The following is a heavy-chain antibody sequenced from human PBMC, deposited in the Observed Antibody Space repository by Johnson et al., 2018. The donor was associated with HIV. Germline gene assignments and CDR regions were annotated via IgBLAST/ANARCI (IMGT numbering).Heavy chain of an antibody. CDR1: GFTFSSYV. CDR2: IYSGGST. V-gene: IGHV3-66*01. D-gene: IGHD2-21*01. J-gene: IGHJ3*02. Sequence: VQLVESGGGLVQPGGSLRLSCAASGFTFSSYVMSWVRQAPGKGLEWVSVIYSGGSTYYPDSVKGRFTISRDNAKNSLYLQMNSLRAEDTAVYYCARDWVIGDAFDIWGQGTKVTVSS. CDR3: ARDWVIGDAFDI.